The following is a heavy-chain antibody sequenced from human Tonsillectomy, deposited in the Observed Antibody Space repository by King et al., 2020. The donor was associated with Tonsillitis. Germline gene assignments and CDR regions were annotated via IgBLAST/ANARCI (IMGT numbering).Heavy chain of an antibody. V-gene: IGHV1-58*01. J-gene: IGHJ5*02. D-gene: IGHD5-12*01. CDR1: GFTFSTSA. CDR2: IVVGSGTT. Sequence: QLVESGPEVRKPGTSVKVSCTASGFTFSTSAVQWVRQARGQRLEWIGWIVVGSGTTNYAQKFQERVTITRDMSTRTVYMELSSLRSEDTAVYYCATEGDMATWFDPWGQGTLVTVSS. CDR3: ATEGDMATWFDP.